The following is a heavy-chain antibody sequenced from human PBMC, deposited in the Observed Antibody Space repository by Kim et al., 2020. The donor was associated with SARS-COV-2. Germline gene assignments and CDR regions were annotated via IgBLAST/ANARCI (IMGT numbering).Heavy chain of an antibody. D-gene: IGHD6-13*01. CDR1: GYSFTSYW. CDR3: ARHRERGSWTYYYYGMDV. CDR2: IYPGDSDT. J-gene: IGHJ6*02. V-gene: IGHV5-51*01. Sequence: GESLKISCKGSGYSFTSYWIGWVRQMPGKGLEWMGIIYPGDSDTRYSPSFQGQVTISADKSISTAYLQWSSLKASDPAMYYCARHRERGSWTYYYYGMDVWGQGTTVTVSS.